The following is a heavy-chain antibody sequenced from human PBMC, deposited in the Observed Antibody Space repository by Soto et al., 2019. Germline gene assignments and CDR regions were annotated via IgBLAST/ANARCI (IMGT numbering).Heavy chain of an antibody. V-gene: IGHV3-48*02. Sequence: EAHLVESGGALVQPGGSLRLSCEASGFTFSSYGMKWIRQAPGKGLEWISYISSASTTIYYADSVEGRFTISRDNAKNSLYLQMNSLRDDDTAVYFCARLIRPGNYYYYYGVDVWGQGTTVTVSS. CDR1: GFTFSSYG. J-gene: IGHJ6*02. CDR2: ISSASTTI. D-gene: IGHD6-6*01. CDR3: ARLIRPGNYYYYYGVDV.